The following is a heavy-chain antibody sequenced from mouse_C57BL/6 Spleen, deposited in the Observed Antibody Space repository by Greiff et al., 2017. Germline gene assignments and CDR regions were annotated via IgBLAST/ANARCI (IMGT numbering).Heavy chain of an antibody. V-gene: IGHV14-2*01. CDR3: ARDPCITTDRYFDV. CDR2: IDPEDGET. J-gene: IGHJ1*03. CDR1: GFNIKDYY. D-gene: IGHD1-1*01. Sequence: EVPGVESGAELVKPGASVKLSCTASGFNIKDYYMHWVKQRTEQGLEWIGRIDPEDGETKYAPKFQGKATITADTSSNTAYLQLSSLTSEDTAFYYCARDPCITTDRYFDVWGTGTTVTVAS.